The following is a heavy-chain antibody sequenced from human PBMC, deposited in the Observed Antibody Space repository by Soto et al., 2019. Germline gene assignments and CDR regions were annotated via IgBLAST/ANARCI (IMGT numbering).Heavy chain of an antibody. Sequence: SVKVSCKASGGTFSSYAMSWVRQAPGQGLEWMGGIMPIFGTTNYAQKFQGRVMITADESTSTAYMELSGLRSEDTAVYYRARASTSDDAFDIWGQGTMVTVSS. J-gene: IGHJ3*02. CDR3: ARASTSDDAFDI. V-gene: IGHV1-69*13. D-gene: IGHD1-26*01. CDR1: GGTFSSYA. CDR2: IMPIFGTT.